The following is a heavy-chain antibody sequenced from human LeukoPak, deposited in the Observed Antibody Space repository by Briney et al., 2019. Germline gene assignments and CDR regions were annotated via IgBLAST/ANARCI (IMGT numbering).Heavy chain of an antibody. Sequence: GGSLRLSCAASGFTFDDYGMNWVRQAPGKGLEWVANIKQDGSEKYYVDSVKGRFTISRDNAKNSLYLQMNSLRAEDTAVYYCARGGRATVTTRGDYWGQGTLVTVSS. CDR1: GFTFDDYG. CDR2: IKQDGSEK. J-gene: IGHJ4*02. CDR3: ARGGRATVTTRGDY. V-gene: IGHV3-7*01. D-gene: IGHD4-17*01.